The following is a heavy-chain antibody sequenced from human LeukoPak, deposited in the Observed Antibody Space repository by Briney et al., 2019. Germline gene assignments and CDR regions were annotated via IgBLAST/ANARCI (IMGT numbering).Heavy chain of an antibody. Sequence: GGSLRLSCAASGFTFDDYGTRWVRAAPGKGLEWVSGINLNGGSTGYADSVKGRFTISRDIAKNSLYLKMNSLRAEDTALYHCARELVMVRGANWFDPWGQGTLVTVSS. V-gene: IGHV3-20*01. CDR2: INLNGGST. CDR3: ARELVMVRGANWFDP. CDR1: GFTFDDYG. D-gene: IGHD3-10*01. J-gene: IGHJ5*02.